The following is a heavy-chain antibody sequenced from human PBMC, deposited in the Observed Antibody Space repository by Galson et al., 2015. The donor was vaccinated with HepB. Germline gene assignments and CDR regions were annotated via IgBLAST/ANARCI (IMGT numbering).Heavy chain of an antibody. CDR1: RFTLSNYW. CDR3: ARGDVVVVAPYFDC. Sequence: SLRLSCAASRFTLSNYWMTWVRQAPGKGLEWVATIKKDGSERYYVDSVKGRFTISRDNAKNSLYLQMNSLRAEDTAVYSCARGDVVVVAPYFDCWGQGTLVTVSS. J-gene: IGHJ4*02. CDR2: IKKDGSER. D-gene: IGHD2-15*01. V-gene: IGHV3-7*03.